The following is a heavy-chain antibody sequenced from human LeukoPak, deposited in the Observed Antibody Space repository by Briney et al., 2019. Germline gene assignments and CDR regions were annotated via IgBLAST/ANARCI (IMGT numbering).Heavy chain of an antibody. CDR2: ISSSSSTI. V-gene: IGHV3-48*01. CDR1: GFTFSSYS. Sequence: GGSLRLSCAASGFTFSSYSMNWVRQAPGKGLEGVSYISSSSSTIYYADSVKGRFTISRDNAKNSLYLQMNSLRAEDTAVYYCARAPRGYDILTGYYMDVWGKGTTVTVSS. J-gene: IGHJ6*03. CDR3: ARAPRGYDILTGYYMDV. D-gene: IGHD3-9*01.